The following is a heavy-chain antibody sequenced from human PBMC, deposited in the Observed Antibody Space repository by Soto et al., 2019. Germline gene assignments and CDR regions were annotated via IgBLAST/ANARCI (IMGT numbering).Heavy chain of an antibody. J-gene: IGHJ4*02. CDR2: IIPIFGTA. D-gene: IGHD6-13*01. CDR1: GGTFSSYA. Sequence: SSVKVSCKASGGTFSSYAISWVRQAPGQGLEWMGGIIPIFGTANYAQKFQGRVTITADESTSTAYMELSSLRSEDTAVYYCARDPSPYIAAAGRDLDYWGQGTLVTVSS. V-gene: IGHV1-69*13. CDR3: ARDPSPYIAAAGRDLDY.